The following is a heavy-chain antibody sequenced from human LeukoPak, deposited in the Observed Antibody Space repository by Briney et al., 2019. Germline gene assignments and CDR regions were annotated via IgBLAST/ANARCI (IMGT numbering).Heavy chain of an antibody. CDR3: ARDGYFTSGTYFYESGPAAPDY. Sequence: PGGSLRLSCAAAGFSFSSHGMYWVRQAPGKGLEWLAFIRFNGAFTYFGDSVKGRFTISRDNPKSTLYLQMNSLRPEDTAVYYCARDGYFTSGTYFYESGPAAPDYWGQGTLVTVSS. CDR2: IRFNGAFT. CDR1: GFSFSSHG. V-gene: IGHV3-30*02. D-gene: IGHD3-10*01. J-gene: IGHJ4*02.